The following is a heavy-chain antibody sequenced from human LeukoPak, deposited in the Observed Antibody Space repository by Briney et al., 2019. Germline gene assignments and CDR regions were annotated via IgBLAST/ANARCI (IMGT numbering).Heavy chain of an antibody. CDR2: IYYSGST. J-gene: IGHJ6*03. CDR3: ARTTEGGYTYVYFYYYYMDV. V-gene: IGHV4-59*01. CDR1: GGSISSYY. D-gene: IGHD5-18*01. Sequence: PSETLSLTCTVSGGSISSYYWSWIRQPPEKGLEWLAYIYYSGSTNYNTSLKSRVTISVDKSKNQFSLKLRSVTAADTAVYYCARTTEGGYTYVYFYYYYMDVWGKGTTVTISS.